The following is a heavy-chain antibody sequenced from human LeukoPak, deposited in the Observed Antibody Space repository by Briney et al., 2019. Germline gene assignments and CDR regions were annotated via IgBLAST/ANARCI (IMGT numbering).Heavy chain of an antibody. D-gene: IGHD2-2*01. CDR3: AKFSSGIVVVPAYVSHYFDY. Sequence: GGSLRLSCAASGFTFSSYAMSWVRQAPGKGLEWVSAISGSGGSTYYADSVKGRFTISRDNSKNTLYLQMNSLRAEDTAVYYCAKFSSGIVVVPAYVSHYFDYCGQGTLVTVSS. CDR2: ISGSGGST. CDR1: GFTFSSYA. V-gene: IGHV3-23*01. J-gene: IGHJ4*02.